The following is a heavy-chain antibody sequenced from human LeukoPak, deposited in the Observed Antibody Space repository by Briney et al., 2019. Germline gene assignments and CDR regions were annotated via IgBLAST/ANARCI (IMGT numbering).Heavy chain of an antibody. J-gene: IGHJ6*02. CDR2: IYGSGAT. CDR3: ARGHTVRGMDV. V-gene: IGHV4-59*01. D-gene: IGHD4-17*01. Sequence: SETLSLTCTVSGGFISVYYWNWIRQPPGKGLEWLGYIYGSGATNYNPSLKSRVIISVDKSRDQFSLNLTSVTAADTAMYYCARGHTVRGMDVWGQGTTVTVSS. CDR1: GGFISVYY.